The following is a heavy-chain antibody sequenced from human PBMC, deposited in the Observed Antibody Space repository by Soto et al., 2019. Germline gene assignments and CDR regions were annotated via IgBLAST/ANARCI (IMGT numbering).Heavy chain of an antibody. CDR1: GFTFSSYG. CDR3: SNIPRVVVPAQYFQH. Sequence: GGSLRLSCAASGFTFSSYGMHWVRQAPGKGLEWVATIDGSGSDTSYADSVKGRFTISRDNSNNTLYLQMNSLSVDDTAVYYCSNIPRVVVPAQYFQHWGRGTLVTVSS. J-gene: IGHJ1*01. V-gene: IGHV3-23*01. CDR2: IDGSGSDT. D-gene: IGHD2-15*01.